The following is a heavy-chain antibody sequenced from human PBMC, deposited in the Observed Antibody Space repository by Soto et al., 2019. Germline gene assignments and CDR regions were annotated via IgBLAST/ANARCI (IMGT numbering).Heavy chain of an antibody. Sequence: ESVGGVVQPGRSLRLSCAASGFNFSSYGMHWVRQAPGKGLEWVAFISYEGSNTYYGDSVKGRFTISRDNSKNTLYLQMNSLRAEDTAVYYCANAHYCCGGVPYYFDYWGQGTLDTVSS. CDR2: ISYEGSNT. CDR1: GFNFSSYG. D-gene: IGHD2-15*01. CDR3: ANAHYCCGGVPYYFDY. J-gene: IGHJ4*02. V-gene: IGHV3-30*18.